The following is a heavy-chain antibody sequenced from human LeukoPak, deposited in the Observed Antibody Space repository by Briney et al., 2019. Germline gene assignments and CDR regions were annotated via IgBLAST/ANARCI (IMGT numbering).Heavy chain of an antibody. V-gene: IGHV1-2*06. J-gene: IGHJ4*02. CDR3: ARVSRSAPYCSGGSCYSVPDY. Sequence: ASVKVPCKASGYTFTGYYMHWVRQAPGQGLEWMGRINPNSGGTNYAQKLQGRVTMTRDTSISTAYMELRRLRSDDTAVYYCARVSRSAPYCSGGSCYSVPDYWGQGTLVTVSS. CDR2: INPNSGGT. CDR1: GYTFTGYY. D-gene: IGHD2-15*01.